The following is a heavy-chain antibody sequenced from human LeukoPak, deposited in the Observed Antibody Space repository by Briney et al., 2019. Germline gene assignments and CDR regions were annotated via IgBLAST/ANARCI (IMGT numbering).Heavy chain of an antibody. J-gene: IGHJ4*02. CDR3: ARDHDYGALDY. CDR1: GFTFSSYS. V-gene: IGHV3-21*01. CDR2: ISSSSSYI. D-gene: IGHD4-17*01. Sequence: GGSLRLSCAASGFTFSSYSMNWVRQAPGKGLEWVSSISSSSSYIYYADSVRGRFTISRDNAKNSLYLQMNSLRAEGTAVYYCARDHDYGALDYWGQGTLVTVSS.